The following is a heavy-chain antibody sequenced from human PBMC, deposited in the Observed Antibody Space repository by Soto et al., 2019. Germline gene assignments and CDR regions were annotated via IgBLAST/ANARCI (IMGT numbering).Heavy chain of an antibody. CDR1: GFTFSSYA. V-gene: IGHV3-23*01. D-gene: IGHD2-2*01. J-gene: IGHJ3*01. CDR3: AKVTAGYHDAFDF. CDR2: ISGSGGGT. Sequence: GGSLRLSCAATGFTFSSYAMSWVRQAPGKGLEWVSVISGSGGGTYYADSVKGRFTISRDNSKNTVSLQMNSLRDEDTALYYCAKVTAGYHDAFDFWRQGTMATVSS.